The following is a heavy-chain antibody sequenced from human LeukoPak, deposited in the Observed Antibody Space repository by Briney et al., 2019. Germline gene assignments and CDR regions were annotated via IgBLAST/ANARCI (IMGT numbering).Heavy chain of an antibody. Sequence: GGYLRLSCVASGFDFNYYDMNWVRQAPGKGLEGVSSISSKSTYIDSADSTKGRFTISRDNANNSVFLQMSSLRPEDTAVYYCARRGGLSSGRGFDHWGQGTLVTVSS. CDR3: ARRGGLSSGRGFDH. V-gene: IGHV3-21*01. J-gene: IGHJ4*02. CDR1: GFDFNYYD. D-gene: IGHD3-16*01. CDR2: ISSKSTYI.